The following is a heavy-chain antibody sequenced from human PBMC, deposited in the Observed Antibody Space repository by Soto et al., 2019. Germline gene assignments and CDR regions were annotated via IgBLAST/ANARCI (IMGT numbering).Heavy chain of an antibody. D-gene: IGHD6-19*01. V-gene: IGHV3-33*01. CDR1: GFTFSSYG. Sequence: GGSLRLSCAASGFTFSSYGMHWVRQAPGKGLEWVAVIWYDGSNKYYADSVKGRFTISRDNSKNTLYLQMNSLRAEDTAVYYCARQEQWRPYYYYGMDVWGQGTTVTVSS. CDR2: IWYDGSNK. CDR3: ARQEQWRPYYYYGMDV. J-gene: IGHJ6*02.